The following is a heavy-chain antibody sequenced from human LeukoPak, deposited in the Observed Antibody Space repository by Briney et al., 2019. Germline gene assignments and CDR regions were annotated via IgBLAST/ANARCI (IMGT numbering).Heavy chain of an antibody. J-gene: IGHJ4*02. D-gene: IGHD3-16*01. CDR3: ARAVGPFDY. Sequence: PGGSLRLSCAASGFTVSSNYMNWVRQAPGKGLEWVSAIYSGGRTSYAESVKGRFTISRDNSKNTLYLQMNSLRAEDTAVYYCARAVGPFDYWGQGTLVTVSS. CDR2: IYSGGRT. V-gene: IGHV3-66*01. CDR1: GFTVSSNY.